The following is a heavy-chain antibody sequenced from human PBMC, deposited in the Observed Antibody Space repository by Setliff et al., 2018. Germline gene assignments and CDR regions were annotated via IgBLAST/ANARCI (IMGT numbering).Heavy chain of an antibody. CDR3: ARGPRITIFGVVSLSLYGMDV. J-gene: IGHJ6*02. V-gene: IGHV1-24*01. CDR1: GSTLTELT. Sequence: ASVKVSCKVSGSTLTELTMYWVRQAPGKGLEWMGSFNPEDDEIIYAQKFLGRVTMTEDTSTDTAYMELSSLRSDDTAVYYCARGPRITIFGVVSLSLYGMDVWGQGTTVTVSS. D-gene: IGHD3-3*01. CDR2: FNPEDDEI.